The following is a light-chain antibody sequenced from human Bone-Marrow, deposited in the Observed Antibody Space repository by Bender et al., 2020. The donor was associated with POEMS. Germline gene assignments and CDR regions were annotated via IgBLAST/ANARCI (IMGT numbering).Light chain of an antibody. Sequence: QSALTQPASVSGSPGQSVTISCTGTSSDVGGYDYVSWYQLHPGKAPKLLIFEVNKRPSGVPDRFSGSKSGTSASLAISGLRSEDEADYYCLAWDDSLNAWVFGGGTKLTVL. CDR2: EVN. CDR1: SSDVGGYDY. CDR3: LAWDDSLNAWV. V-gene: IGLV2-8*01. J-gene: IGLJ3*02.